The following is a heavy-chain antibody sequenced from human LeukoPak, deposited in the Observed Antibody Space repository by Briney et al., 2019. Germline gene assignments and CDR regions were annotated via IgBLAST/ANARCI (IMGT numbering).Heavy chain of an antibody. CDR2: IYDSGNT. Sequence: PETLSLTCTVTGGSISSSSYYWGWIRQPPGKGLEWIGSIYDSGNTYYNPSLKSRVTISVDSSKNQFSLKLSSVTAADTAVYYCARGYYYMDVWGKGTTVTVSS. CDR1: GGSISSSSYY. V-gene: IGHV4-39*07. CDR3: ARGYYYMDV. J-gene: IGHJ6*03.